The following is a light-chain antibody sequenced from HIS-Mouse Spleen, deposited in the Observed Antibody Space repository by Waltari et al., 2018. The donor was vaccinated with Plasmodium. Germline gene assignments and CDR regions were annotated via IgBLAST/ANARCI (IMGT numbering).Light chain of an antibody. CDR1: QSVSSN. CDR2: GAS. V-gene: IGKV3-15*01. CDR3: QQYSNWPLT. J-gene: IGKJ1*01. Sequence: EIVLTQSPATLSLSPGERATLSCRASQSVSSNFAWYQQKPGQAPRLLIDGASTRATAIPARCSGSGSGTEFTLTISGMQAEDVAVYYCQQYSNWPLTFGQGTKVEIK.